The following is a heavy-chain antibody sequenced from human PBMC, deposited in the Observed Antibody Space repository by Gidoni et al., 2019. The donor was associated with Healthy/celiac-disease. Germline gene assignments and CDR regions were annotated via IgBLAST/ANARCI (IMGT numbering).Heavy chain of an antibody. CDR3: ARATPYCSSTSCYMAGHYYYYYCMDV. J-gene: IGHJ6*02. Sequence: QVQLLQSEAVVQKPGASVKVSCTDSGYTFTSYSMHWVRPAPGQGLGWMGIINPSGVSTSYAQKFQGRFTMTRDTSTSTVYMELSSLRSEDTAVYVCARATPYCSSTSCYMAGHYYYYYCMDVWGQGTTVTVSS. V-gene: IGHV1-46*01. CDR2: INPSGVST. CDR1: GYTFTSYS. D-gene: IGHD2-2*02.